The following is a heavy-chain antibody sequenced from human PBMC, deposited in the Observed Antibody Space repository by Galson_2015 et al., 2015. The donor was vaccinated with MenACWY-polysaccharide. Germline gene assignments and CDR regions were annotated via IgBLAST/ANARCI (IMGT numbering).Heavy chain of an antibody. V-gene: IGHV3-30*04. CDR3: TRSYCDRTTCYGMDV. Sequence: SLRLSCAASGFRFSNFEMHWVRQAPGKGLEGVADISSDGSSKYYADSVKGRSTISRDNSNNALYLQMNSLGPEDTALYYCTRSYCDRTTCYGMDVWGQGTTVTVSS. D-gene: IGHD2/OR15-2a*01. CDR1: GFRFSNFE. J-gene: IGHJ6*02. CDR2: ISSDGSSK.